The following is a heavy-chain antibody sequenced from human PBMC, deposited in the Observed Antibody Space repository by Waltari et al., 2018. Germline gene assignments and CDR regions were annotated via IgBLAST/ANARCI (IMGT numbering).Heavy chain of an antibody. CDR2: INSDGSAT. D-gene: IGHD1-26*01. V-gene: IGHV3-74*01. Sequence: GGGLVQPGGSLRLSCAASGFSFSNHWFHWVRQAPGKGLVWVSCINSDGSATCYADSVKGRFTISRDDAKNTLYLQMNSLRAEDTAVYYCVRGMVRAVGFDFWGQGTLVTVSS. CDR3: VRGMVRAVGFDF. J-gene: IGHJ4*02. CDR1: GFSFSNHW.